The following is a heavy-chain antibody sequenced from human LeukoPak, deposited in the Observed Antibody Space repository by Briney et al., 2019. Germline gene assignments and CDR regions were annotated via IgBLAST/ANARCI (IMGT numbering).Heavy chain of an antibody. Sequence: GASVKISCKTSGYTFTNYGINCRRRAPGQRLEWMGWISTDNGNTDYAQKLQGRVTMTTATSTSTTYMELRSLRSGDTAVYYCARYKVGAGYYYYYMDVWGKGTTVTVSS. CDR2: ISTDNGNT. D-gene: IGHD3-16*01. CDR3: ARYKVGAGYYYYYMDV. J-gene: IGHJ6*03. CDR1: GYTFTNYG. V-gene: IGHV1-18*04.